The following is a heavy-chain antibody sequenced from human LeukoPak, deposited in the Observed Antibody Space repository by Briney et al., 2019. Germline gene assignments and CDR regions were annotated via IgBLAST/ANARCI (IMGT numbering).Heavy chain of an antibody. Sequence: PGGSLRLSCAASGFTFSSYAMSWVRQAPGKGLEWVSAISGSGGSTYYADSVKGRFTISRDNAKNSLYLQMNGLRAEDTAVYYCARGATDVTRWFDPWGQGTRVTVSS. CDR1: GFTFSSYA. D-gene: IGHD1-1*01. V-gene: IGHV3-23*01. CDR3: ARGATDVTRWFDP. J-gene: IGHJ5*02. CDR2: ISGSGGST.